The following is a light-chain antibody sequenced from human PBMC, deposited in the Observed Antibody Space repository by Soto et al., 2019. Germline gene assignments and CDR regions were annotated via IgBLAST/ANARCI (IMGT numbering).Light chain of an antibody. CDR1: QSVSSN. V-gene: IGKV3D-15*01. CDR2: GAS. Sequence: EIVLTQSPDTLSLSPGDRATLSCRASQSVSSNLAWYQQKPGQAPRLLIYGASTRATGIPARFSGSGSGTEFTLTISSLQSEDFAVYYCQQYNNWPAITFGQGTRLEIK. J-gene: IGKJ5*01. CDR3: QQYNNWPAIT.